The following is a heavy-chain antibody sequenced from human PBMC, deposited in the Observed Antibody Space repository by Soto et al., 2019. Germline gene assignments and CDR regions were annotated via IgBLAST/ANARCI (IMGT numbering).Heavy chain of an antibody. CDR3: ARERKWEPLPY. CDR1: GYTFSRYG. J-gene: IGHJ4*02. D-gene: IGHD1-26*01. Sequence: QVQLVQSGAEVREPGASVKVSCKTSGYTFSRYGITWVRQAPGQGLEWMGWINGNTGHTIYAMNLEDRLTISTDTSTSTAYMELRILTSDGTAVYYSARERKWEPLPYWGQGTLVTVSS. V-gene: IGHV1-18*01. CDR2: INGNTGHT.